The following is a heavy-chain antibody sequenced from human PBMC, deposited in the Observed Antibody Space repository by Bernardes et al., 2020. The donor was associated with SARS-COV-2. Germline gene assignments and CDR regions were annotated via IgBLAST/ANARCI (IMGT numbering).Heavy chain of an antibody. CDR1: GYTFTGYY. CDR3: ARRERGSSSWTWYF. CDR2: INPNSGGT. Sequence: ASVKVSCKASGYTFTGYYMHWVRQAPGQGLEWMGWINPNSGGTNYAQKFQGRVTMTRDTSISTAYMELSRLRSDDTAVYYCARRERGSSSWTWYFWGQGTLVTVSS. D-gene: IGHD6-13*01. J-gene: IGHJ4*02. V-gene: IGHV1-2*02.